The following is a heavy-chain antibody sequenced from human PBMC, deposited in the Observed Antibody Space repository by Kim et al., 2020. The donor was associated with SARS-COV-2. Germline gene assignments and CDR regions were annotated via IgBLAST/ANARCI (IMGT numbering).Heavy chain of an antibody. V-gene: IGHV4-34*01. J-gene: IGHJ2*01. D-gene: IGHD3-3*01. CDR2: INHSGST. CDR1: GGSFSGYY. CDR3: ARVTFGTIFGVVIANWYFDP. Sequence: SETLSLTCAVYGGSFSGYYWSWIRQPPGKGLEWIGEINHSGSTNYNPSLKSRVTISVDTSKNQFSLKLSSVTAADTAVYYCARVTFGTIFGVVIANWYFDPWGRGTLV.